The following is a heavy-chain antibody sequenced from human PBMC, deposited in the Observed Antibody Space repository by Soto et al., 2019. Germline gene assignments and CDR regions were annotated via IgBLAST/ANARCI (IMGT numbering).Heavy chain of an antibody. CDR1: GSTFTNSY. V-gene: IGHV1-46*01. CDR3: ARNLAAGDY. D-gene: IGHD6-13*01. J-gene: IGHJ4*02. Sequence: QVPLVQSGAEVKKPGASVKVSCKASGSTFTNSYIHWVRQAPGQGLAWMALLNPNGGSTNYAQNFQGRVTVTRDTSTSTVYMELTSLTSEDTAVYYCARNLAAGDYWGQGTLVTVSA. CDR2: LNPNGGST.